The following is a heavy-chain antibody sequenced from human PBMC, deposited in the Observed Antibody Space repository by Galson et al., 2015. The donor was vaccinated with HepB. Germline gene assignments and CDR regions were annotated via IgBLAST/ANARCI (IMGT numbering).Heavy chain of an antibody. CDR1: GLTFNNFA. Sequence: SLRLSCAVSGLTFNNFAMTWVRQAPGKGLEWVSTISGSGRTTYYATSAKVRFTVSRDDSKNTLYLHMGSLRAEDTAVYYCAKGEPMILVLIVRYLDDWGQGTLVTVSS. J-gene: IGHJ4*02. V-gene: IGHV3-23*01. CDR2: ISGSGRTT. D-gene: IGHD3-16*01. CDR3: AKGEPMILVLIVRYLDD.